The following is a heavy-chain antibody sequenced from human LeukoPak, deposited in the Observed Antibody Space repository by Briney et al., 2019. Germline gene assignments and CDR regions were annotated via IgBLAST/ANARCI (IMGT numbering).Heavy chain of an antibody. V-gene: IGHV4-39*07. J-gene: IGHJ5*02. CDR1: GGSISSYY. D-gene: IGHD3-10*01. Sequence: SETLSLTCTVSGGSISSYYWGWIRQPPGKGLEWIGSIYYSGSTYYNPSLKSRVTISVDTSKNQFSLKLSSVTAADTAVYYCARGGPKYYYGSGSYSINWFDPWGQGTLVTVSS. CDR3: ARGGPKYYYGSGSYSINWFDP. CDR2: IYYSGST.